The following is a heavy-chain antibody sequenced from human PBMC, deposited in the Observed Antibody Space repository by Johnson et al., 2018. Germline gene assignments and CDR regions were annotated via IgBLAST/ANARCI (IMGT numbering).Heavy chain of an antibody. CDR2: IRGSRDET. D-gene: IGHD2-2*01. Sequence: VQLVQSGGGLVQPGGSLRLSCAASGITFSNFAMSWVRQAPGKGLEWVSGIRGSRDETYYADSVKGRFPVSRDNSKNTVYLQMNRVTAEDAALYYWAKTASASLRVAANYFDYWGPGTLVTVSS. CDR1: GITFSNFA. J-gene: IGHJ4*02. V-gene: IGHV3-23*04. CDR3: AKTASASLRVAANYFDY.